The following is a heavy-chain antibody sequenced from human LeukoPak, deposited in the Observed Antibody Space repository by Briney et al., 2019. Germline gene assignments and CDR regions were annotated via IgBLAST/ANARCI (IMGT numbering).Heavy chain of an antibody. CDR2: INHSGST. D-gene: IGHD3-3*01. V-gene: IGHV4-39*07. CDR3: ASIDFWSDY. Sequence: SETLSLTCTVSGASISSSSYYWGWIRQPPGKGLEWIGEINHSGSTSYNPSLKSRVTMSVDTSKNQFSLKLSSVTAADTAVYYCASIDFWSDYWGQGTLVTVSS. CDR1: GASISSSSYY. J-gene: IGHJ4*02.